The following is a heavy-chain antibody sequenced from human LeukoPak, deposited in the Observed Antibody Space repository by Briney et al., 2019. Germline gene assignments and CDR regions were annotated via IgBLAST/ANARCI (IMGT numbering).Heavy chain of an antibody. J-gene: IGHJ5*01. CDR3: ARQRIGSFFDS. CDR2: IYTSGGT. Sequence: SETLSLTCTVSGGAIGTYYWSWIRQTPGRGLEWIGYIYTSGGTNYNPSLKSRVTISVDTSRNQFSLKSSSVTAADTAVYYCARQRIGSFFDSWGQGTLVTVSS. V-gene: IGHV4-4*09. D-gene: IGHD1-26*01. CDR1: GGAIGTYY.